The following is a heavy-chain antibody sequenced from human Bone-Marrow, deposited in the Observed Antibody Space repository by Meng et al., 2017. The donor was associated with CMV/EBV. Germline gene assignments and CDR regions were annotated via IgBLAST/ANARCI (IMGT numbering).Heavy chain of an antibody. Sequence: GESLKISCAASGFTFSSYWMHWVRQAPGKGLVWVSRINSDGSSTSYADSVKGRFTISRDNAKNTLYLQMNSLRAEDTAVYYCARERTTAVNDAFDIWGQGTMV. CDR2: INSDGSST. CDR1: GFTFSSYW. J-gene: IGHJ3*02. CDR3: ARERTTAVNDAFDI. V-gene: IGHV3-74*01. D-gene: IGHD1-7*01.